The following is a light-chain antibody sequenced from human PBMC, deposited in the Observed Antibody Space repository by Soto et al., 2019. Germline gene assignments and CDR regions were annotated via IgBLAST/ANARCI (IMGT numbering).Light chain of an antibody. CDR3: QHYNNWPPST. Sequence: EVVMSQSSPYLSESPGERAILSCRASQSVSSNLAWYQQKPGQAPRLLIYGASTRATGIPARFTGSGSGTEFTLTISSLQSEDFAVYYCQHYNNWPPSTFVQGTK. J-gene: IGKJ1*01. V-gene: IGKV3-15*01. CDR2: GAS. CDR1: QSVSSN.